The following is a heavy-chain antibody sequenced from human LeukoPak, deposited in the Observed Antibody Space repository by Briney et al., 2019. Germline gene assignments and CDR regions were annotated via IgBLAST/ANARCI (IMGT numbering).Heavy chain of an antibody. D-gene: IGHD4-23*01. CDR2: ISSSSSYI. V-gene: IGHV3-21*01. J-gene: IGHJ3*02. Sequence: GGSLRLSCAASGFTFSSYSMNWVRQAPGKGLEWVSSISSSSSYIYYADSVKGRFTISRDNAKNSLYLQMNSLRAEDTAVYYCARGRNEYGDNNGFDIWGQGTMVTVSS. CDR3: ARGRNEYGDNNGFDI. CDR1: GFTFSSYS.